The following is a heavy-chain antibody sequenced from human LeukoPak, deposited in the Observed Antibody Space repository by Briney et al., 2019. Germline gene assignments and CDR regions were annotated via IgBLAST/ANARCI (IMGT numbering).Heavy chain of an antibody. J-gene: IGHJ5*02. CDR1: GYTFTGYY. V-gene: IGHV1-2*02. CDR3: ARDLGDIVVVVAATHWFDP. Sequence: ASVKVSCKASGYTFTGYYMHWVRQAPGQGLEWMGWINPNSGGTNYAQKFQGRVTMTRDTSISTAYMELSRLRSDDTAVYYCARDLGDIVVVVAATHWFDPWGQGTLVTVSS. CDR2: INPNSGGT. D-gene: IGHD2-15*01.